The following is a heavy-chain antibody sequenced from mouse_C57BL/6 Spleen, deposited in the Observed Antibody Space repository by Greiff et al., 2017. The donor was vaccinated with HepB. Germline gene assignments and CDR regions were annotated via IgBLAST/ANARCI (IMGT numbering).Heavy chain of an antibody. CDR2: ISYDGSN. V-gene: IGHV3-6*01. J-gene: IGHJ4*01. CDR3: ARDRAINYAMDY. CDR1: GYSITSGYY. Sequence: EVQLQESGPGLVKPSQSLSLTCSVTGYSITSGYYWNWIRQFPGNKLEWMGYISYDGSNNYNPSLKNRISITRDTSKNQFFLKLNSVTTEDTATYYCARDRAINYAMDYWGQGTSVTVSS. D-gene: IGHD3-1*01.